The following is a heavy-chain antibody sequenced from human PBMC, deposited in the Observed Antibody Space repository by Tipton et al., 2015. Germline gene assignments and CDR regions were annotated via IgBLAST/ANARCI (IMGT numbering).Heavy chain of an antibody. CDR3: ARDYGDFIAPFDY. J-gene: IGHJ4*02. CDR1: GYIFTGYQ. V-gene: IGHV1-2*02. CDR2: INPNSGVT. D-gene: IGHD4-17*01. Sequence: QSGPEVKKPGASVKVSCKASGYIFTGYQMHWVRQAPGQGLEWMGWINPNSGVTFYIQRFQGRVSMTSDTSISTAYMDPRRLRSDDTAVYYCARDYGDFIAPFDYWGQGTLVTVSS.